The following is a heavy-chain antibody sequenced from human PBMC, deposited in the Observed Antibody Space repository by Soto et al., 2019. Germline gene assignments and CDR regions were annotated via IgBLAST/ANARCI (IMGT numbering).Heavy chain of an antibody. V-gene: IGHV3-30*18. CDR2: ISSDGSNK. J-gene: IGHJ6*02. CDR3: AKDHPLTPMVLFGIDV. Sequence: QVQLVESGGGVVQPGRSLRLSCAASGFTFSSYGMHWVRQAPGKGLKWLAVISSDGSNKYYADSVKGRFTISRDNLKNTLYLHMSSLRPEDTAVYYCAKDHPLTPMVLFGIDVWGQWTTVSVSS. D-gene: IGHD5-18*01. CDR1: GFTFSSYG.